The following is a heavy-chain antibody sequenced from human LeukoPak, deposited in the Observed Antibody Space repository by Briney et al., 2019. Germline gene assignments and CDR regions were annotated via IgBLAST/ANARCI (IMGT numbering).Heavy chain of an antibody. CDR3: ARDRITMVRGLLNWFDP. CDR1: GYTFTTDY. Sequence: ASVKVSCKASGYTFTTDYIHWVRQAPGQGLEWMGIINPSGGSTTYAQTFQGRVTITRDTSASTAYMELSSLRSEDTAVYYCARDRITMVRGLLNWFDPWGQGTLVTVSS. V-gene: IGHV1-46*01. J-gene: IGHJ5*02. CDR2: INPSGGST. D-gene: IGHD3-10*01.